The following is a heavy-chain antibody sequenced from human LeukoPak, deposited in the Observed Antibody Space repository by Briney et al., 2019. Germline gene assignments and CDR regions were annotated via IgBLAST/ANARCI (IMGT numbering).Heavy chain of an antibody. CDR2: INHSGST. V-gene: IGHV4-34*01. D-gene: IGHD3-16*01. CDR3: ARELTVAIDI. J-gene: IGHJ3*02. Sequence: TSETLSLTCAVYGGSFSGYYWSWIRQPPGKGLEWIGEINHSGSTNYNPSLKSRVSTSVDTSKNQFSLKLSSVTAADTAEYYCARELTVAIDIWGQGTMVTVSS. CDR1: GGSFSGYY.